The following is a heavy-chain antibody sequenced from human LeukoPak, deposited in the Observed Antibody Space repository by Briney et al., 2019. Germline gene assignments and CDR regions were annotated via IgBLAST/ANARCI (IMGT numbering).Heavy chain of an antibody. V-gene: IGHV3-49*04. CDR1: GFTFSDYA. D-gene: IGHD7-27*01. J-gene: IGHJ6*03. CDR3: ICPNWGNYYYYYMDV. CDR2: IRSKANGGNT. Sequence: GGSLRLSCTTSGFTFSDYAMNWVCQAPGKGPEWVGFIRSKANGGNTEYAASVKGRFTISRDDSKSIAYLQMNSLKTEDTAVYYCICPNWGNYYYYYMDVWGKGTTVTVSS.